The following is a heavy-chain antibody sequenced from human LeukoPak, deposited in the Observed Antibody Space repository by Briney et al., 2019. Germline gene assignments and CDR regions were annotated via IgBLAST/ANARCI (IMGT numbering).Heavy chain of an antibody. CDR2: IYYSGST. Sequence: SETLSLTCTVSGGSISSYYWSWIRQPPGKGLEWIGYIYYSGSTNYNPSLKSRVTISVDTSKNQFSLKLSSVTAADTAVYYCARDNGGTYYDFWSGYSFRNYHYGMDVWGQGTTVTVSS. D-gene: IGHD3-3*01. J-gene: IGHJ6*02. V-gene: IGHV4-59*01. CDR1: GGSISSYY. CDR3: ARDNGGTYYDFWSGYSFRNYHYGMDV.